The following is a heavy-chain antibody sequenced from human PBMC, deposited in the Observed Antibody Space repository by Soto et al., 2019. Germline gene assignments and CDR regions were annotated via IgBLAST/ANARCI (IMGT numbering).Heavy chain of an antibody. D-gene: IGHD5-12*01. V-gene: IGHV1-69*08. CDR3: VRDSPNGSTFSGYDGIDY. J-gene: IGHJ4*02. Sequence: QVQLVQSGAEVKKPGSSVKVSCKTSGGTFSNDIITWVRQAPGQGLEWMGRIIPLLDKTNYAQKFQGRVTITADKSTCTAYMELNRLRSEDTPVYYCVRDSPNGSTFSGYDGIDYWGQGTLVTVSS. CDR1: GGTFSNDI. CDR2: IIPLLDKT.